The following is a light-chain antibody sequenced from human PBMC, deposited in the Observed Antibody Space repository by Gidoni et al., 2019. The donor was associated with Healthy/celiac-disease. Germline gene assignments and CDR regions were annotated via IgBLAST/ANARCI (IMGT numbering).Light chain of an antibody. J-gene: IGLJ1*01. CDR3: GTWDSSLSAYV. Sequence: QSVLTPPPSVSAAPGQKVTISCSGSSSNIGNNYVSWYQQLPGTAPKLLIYENNKRPSGSPDRFSGSKSGTSATLGSTGLQTGDEADYYCGTWDSSLSAYVFGTGTKVTVL. CDR1: SSNIGNNY. CDR2: ENN. V-gene: IGLV1-51*02.